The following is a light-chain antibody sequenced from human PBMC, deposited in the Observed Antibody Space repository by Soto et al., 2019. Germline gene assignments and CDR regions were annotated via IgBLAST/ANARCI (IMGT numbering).Light chain of an antibody. CDR1: SSDVGGYNY. J-gene: IGLJ1*01. CDR2: DVS. Sequence: QSALTQPRSVSGSPGQSVTISCTGTSSDVGGYNYVSWYQQHPDKAPKLMIYDVSKRPSGVPDRFSGSKSGNTASLTISGLQAEGEADYYCCSYAGSYTFGVFGTGTKVTVL. V-gene: IGLV2-11*01. CDR3: CSYAGSYTFGV.